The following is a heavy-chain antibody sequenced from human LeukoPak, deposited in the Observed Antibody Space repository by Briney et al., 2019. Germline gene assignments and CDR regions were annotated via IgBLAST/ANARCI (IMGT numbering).Heavy chain of an antibody. D-gene: IGHD3-3*01. Sequence: ASVKVSCKASGYTFTDYYMHWVRQAPGQRLAWMGWINPNSGATKYAQKFQGRVTMTRDTSISTAYMELSRLRSDDTAVYYCAREGEYYDFWSGPPPYNWFDPWGQGTLVTVSS. V-gene: IGHV1-2*02. CDR1: GYTFTDYY. J-gene: IGHJ5*02. CDR2: INPNSGAT. CDR3: AREGEYYDFWSGPPPYNWFDP.